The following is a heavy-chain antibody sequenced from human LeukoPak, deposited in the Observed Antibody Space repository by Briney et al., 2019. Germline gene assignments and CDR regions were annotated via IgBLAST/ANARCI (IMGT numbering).Heavy chain of an antibody. V-gene: IGHV3-30*18. CDR3: AKGLQVAEPPDY. Sequence: GRSLRLSCAASGFSFSNYVMYWVRQAPRKXLEWVAVISYDGNNKYYADTVKSRFTISRDNSKNTLYLQMSSLRGEDTAVYYCAKGLQVAEPPDYWGQGILVTVSS. J-gene: IGHJ4*02. CDR1: GFSFSNYV. CDR2: ISYDGNNK. D-gene: IGHD2-15*01.